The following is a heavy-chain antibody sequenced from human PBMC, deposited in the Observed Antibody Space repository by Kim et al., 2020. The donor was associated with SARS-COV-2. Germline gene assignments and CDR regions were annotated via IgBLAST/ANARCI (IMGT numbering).Heavy chain of an antibody. CDR2: IDTSGNP. D-gene: IGHD6-6*01. J-gene: IGHJ6*02. V-gene: IGHV4-61*02. CDR3: AREPGVWQFVRDYYYGMDV. Sequence: SETLSLTCTVSGGSISSAGYYWSWIRQSAGKGLEWIGRIDTSGNPKYNPSLRSRVTISVDTSKNQFSLKLSSVTAADTAVYYCAREPGVWQFVRDYYYGMDVWGQGTTVTVSS. CDR1: GGSISSAGYY.